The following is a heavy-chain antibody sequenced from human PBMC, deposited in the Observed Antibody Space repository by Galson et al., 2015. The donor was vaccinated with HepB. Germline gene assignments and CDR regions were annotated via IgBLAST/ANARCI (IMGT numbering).Heavy chain of an antibody. D-gene: IGHD6-13*01. Sequence: SVKVSCKASGGTFSSYAISWVRQAPGQGLEWMGRIIPILGIANYAQKFQGRVTITADKSTSTAYMELSSLRSEDTAVYYCARGVRAASYCGMDVWGQGTTVTVSS. J-gene: IGHJ6*02. CDR3: ARGVRAASYCGMDV. CDR1: GGTFSSYA. V-gene: IGHV1-69*04. CDR2: IIPILGIA.